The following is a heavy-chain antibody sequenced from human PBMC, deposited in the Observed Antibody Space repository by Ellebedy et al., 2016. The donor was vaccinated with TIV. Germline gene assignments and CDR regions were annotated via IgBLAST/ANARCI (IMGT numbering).Heavy chain of an antibody. D-gene: IGHD3-16*01. CDR3: AREFGTSWPYYFDS. Sequence: SETLSLXCSVSGDSISNGGYYWGWIRQKPGKGLEWIGNIYSSGSVYYDPSLKNRLTMSVDTSKNQFSLALSSVTAADSAVYFSAREFGTSWPYYFDSWGQGVLVTVSS. CDR1: GDSISNGGYY. V-gene: IGHV4-31*03. J-gene: IGHJ4*02. CDR2: IYSSGSV.